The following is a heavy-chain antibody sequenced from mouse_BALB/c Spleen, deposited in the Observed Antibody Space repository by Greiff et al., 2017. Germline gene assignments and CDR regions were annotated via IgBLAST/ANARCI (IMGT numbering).Heavy chain of an antibody. CDR2: ISGYNGAT. V-gene: IGHV1S34*01. J-gene: IGHJ2*01. CDR3: ARSGYYCSTYYFDC. Sequence: LVKTGASVKISCKASGYSFTGYYMHWVKQSHGKSLEWIGYISGYNGATSYNQKFKGKATFTVDTSSSTAYMQFNSLTSEDSAVYYCARSGYYCSTYYFDCWGPGTTLTVSS. D-gene: IGHD1-1*01. CDR1: GYSFTGYY.